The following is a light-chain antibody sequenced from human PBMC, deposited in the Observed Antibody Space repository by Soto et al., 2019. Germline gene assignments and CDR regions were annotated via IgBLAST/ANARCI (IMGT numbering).Light chain of an antibody. V-gene: IGKV1-39*01. Sequence: DIRMTQSPASLSASVGDRVTITCRASRTISNYLNWYQQKPGAAPKLLIYSASTLQSGVPSRFSGSGFGTDYTLTISSLQPADFAVYYCQQTFRTPPTFGQGTKVDIK. CDR1: RTISNY. CDR2: SAS. CDR3: QQTFRTPPT. J-gene: IGKJ2*01.